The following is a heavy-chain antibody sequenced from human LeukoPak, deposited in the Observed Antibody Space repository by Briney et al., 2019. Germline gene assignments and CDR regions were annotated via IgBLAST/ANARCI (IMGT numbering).Heavy chain of an antibody. Sequence: GESLRISCKGSGYSFTSYWISWVRQMPGKGLEWMGRIEPSDSYTNYNPSFQGHVTISADKSISTAYLQWSSLKASDTAMYYCARLSSKQWLVHPVDYWGQGTLVTVSS. CDR3: ARLSSKQWLVHPVDY. CDR1: GYSFTSYW. CDR2: IEPSDSYT. V-gene: IGHV5-10-1*01. D-gene: IGHD6-19*01. J-gene: IGHJ4*02.